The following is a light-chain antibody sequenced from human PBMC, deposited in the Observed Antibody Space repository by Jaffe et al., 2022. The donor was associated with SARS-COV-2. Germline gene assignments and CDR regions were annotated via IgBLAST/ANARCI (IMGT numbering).Light chain of an antibody. CDR3: QQRSNLGGGT. CDR2: DAS. Sequence: EIVLTQSPATLSLSPGERATLSCRASQSVSSYLAWYQQKPGQAPRLLIYDASNRATGIPARFSGSGSGTDFTLTISSLEPEDFAVYYCQQRSNLGGGTFGQGTKVEIK. CDR1: QSVSSY. V-gene: IGKV3-11*01. J-gene: IGKJ1*01.